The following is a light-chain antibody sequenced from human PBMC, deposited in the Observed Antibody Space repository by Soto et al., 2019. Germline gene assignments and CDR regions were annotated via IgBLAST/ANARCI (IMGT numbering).Light chain of an antibody. V-gene: IGLV1-44*01. CDR2: NNN. CDR1: SSNIGSNT. CDR3: AAWDDSLNGHVA. Sequence: QPVLTQPPSASGTPGQRVTISCSGSSSNIGSNTVNWYQQLPGTAPKLLIYNNNQRPSGVPDRFSGSKSGTSASLAISGLQSEDEADYHCAAWDDSLNGHVAFGGGTKVTVL. J-gene: IGLJ2*01.